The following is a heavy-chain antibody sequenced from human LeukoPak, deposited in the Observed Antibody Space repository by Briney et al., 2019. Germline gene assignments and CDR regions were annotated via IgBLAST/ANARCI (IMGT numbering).Heavy chain of an antibody. J-gene: IGHJ5*02. D-gene: IGHD3-22*01. CDR1: GFTFSSYS. CDR2: ISSSSSYI. Sequence: GGSLRLSCAASGFTFSSYSMNWVRQAPGKGLEWVSSISSSSSYIYYADSVKVRFTISRDNDKNSLYLLMNSLRAEDTAVYYCASTTYYYDSSGYTSAWFDPWGQGTLVTVSS. CDR3: ASTTYYYDSSGYTSAWFDP. V-gene: IGHV3-21*01.